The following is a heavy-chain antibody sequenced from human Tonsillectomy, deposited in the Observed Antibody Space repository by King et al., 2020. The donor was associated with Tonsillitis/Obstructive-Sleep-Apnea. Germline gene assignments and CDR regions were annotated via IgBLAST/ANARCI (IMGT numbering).Heavy chain of an antibody. Sequence: QLVQSGAEVKKPGESPRISCKGSGYSFTSYWISWVRQMPGKGLEWMGRIDPSDSYTNYSPSFQGHVTISADKSISTAYLQWSSLKASDTAMYYCARQGRDDSSGYSAYYYYYYYMDVWGKGTTVTVSS. CDR2: IDPSDSYT. D-gene: IGHD3-22*01. J-gene: IGHJ6*03. CDR3: ARQGRDDSSGYSAYYYYYYYMDV. V-gene: IGHV5-10-1*01. CDR1: GYSFTSYW.